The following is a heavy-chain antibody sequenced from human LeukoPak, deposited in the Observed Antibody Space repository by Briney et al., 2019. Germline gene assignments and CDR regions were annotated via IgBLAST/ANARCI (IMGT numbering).Heavy chain of an antibody. CDR3: AKDWRYSSSWYHGLDAFDI. CDR1: GFTFSSYG. CDR2: ISYDGSNK. Sequence: GGSLRLSCAASGFTFSSYGMHWVRQAPGKGLEWVAVISYDGSNKYYADSVKGRFTISRDNSKNTLYLQMNSLRAEDTAVYYCAKDWRYSSSWYHGLDAFDIWGQGTMATVSS. D-gene: IGHD6-13*01. J-gene: IGHJ3*02. V-gene: IGHV3-30*18.